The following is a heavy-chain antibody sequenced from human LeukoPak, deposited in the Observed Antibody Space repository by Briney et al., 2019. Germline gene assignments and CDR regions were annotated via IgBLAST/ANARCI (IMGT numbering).Heavy chain of an antibody. D-gene: IGHD6-19*01. CDR3: AKVADPGGYYYFYYMDV. J-gene: IGHJ6*03. Sequence: SETLSLTCTVSGGSISSYYWSWIRQPPGKGLEWIGYIYYSGSTNYNPSLKSRVTISVDTSKNQFSLKVSSVTAADTAVYYCAKVADPGGYYYFYYMDVWGKGTTVTVSS. CDR2: IYYSGST. V-gene: IGHV4-59*12. CDR1: GGSISSYY.